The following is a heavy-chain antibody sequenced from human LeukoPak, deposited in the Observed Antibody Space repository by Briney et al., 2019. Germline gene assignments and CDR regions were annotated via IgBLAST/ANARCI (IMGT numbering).Heavy chain of an antibody. CDR2: MWYDGSNK. Sequence: GSLRPSCAASGFHFNSLGLPRVRQAPGQGPEWVAVMWYDGSNKYYADSVKGRFTISRDNSKNTLYLQMNSLRAEDTAVYYCARDGEQQLDYWGQGTLVTVSS. V-gene: IGHV3-33*01. CDR3: ARDGEQQLDY. D-gene: IGHD6-13*01. J-gene: IGHJ4*02. CDR1: GFHFNSLG.